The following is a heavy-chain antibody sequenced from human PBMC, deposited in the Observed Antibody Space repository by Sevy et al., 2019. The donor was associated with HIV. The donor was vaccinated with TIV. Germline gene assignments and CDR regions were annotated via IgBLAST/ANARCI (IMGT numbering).Heavy chain of an antibody. V-gene: IGHV1-18*01. D-gene: IGHD4-17*01. CDR1: GYTFTSYG. J-gene: IGHJ3*02. CDR3: ARDPIPTGAFDI. Sequence: ASVKVSCKASGYTFTSYGISWVRQAPGQGLEWMGWISAYNGNTNYAQKLQDRVTMTTDTSTSTAYMELRSLRSDDTAVYYCARDPIPTGAFDIWGQGTMVTVSS. CDR2: ISAYNGNT.